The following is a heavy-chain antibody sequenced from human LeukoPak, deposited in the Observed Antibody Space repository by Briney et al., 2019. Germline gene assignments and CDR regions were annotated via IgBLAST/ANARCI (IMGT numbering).Heavy chain of an antibody. CDR2: ISGSGGNT. CDR1: GFTFSTYA. Sequence: GGSLRLPCAASGFTFSTYAMSWVRQAPGKGLEWVSAISGSGGNTYYADSVRGRFTISRDISKNTLYLQMNSLRAEDTAVYYCANVADSSGWYYFDYWGQGTLVTVSS. D-gene: IGHD6-19*01. CDR3: ANVADSSGWYYFDY. V-gene: IGHV3-23*01. J-gene: IGHJ4*02.